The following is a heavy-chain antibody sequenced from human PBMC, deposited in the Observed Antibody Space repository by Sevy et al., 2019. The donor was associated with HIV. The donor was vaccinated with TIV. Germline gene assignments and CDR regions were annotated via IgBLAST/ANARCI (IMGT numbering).Heavy chain of an antibody. Sequence: ASVKVSCKASGYTFTGYYIHWVRQAPGQGLEWMGWINPNSGGTYFAKKFQDSVTMTTDTSVNTAYMELRSLRFDDTAVYYCARMGAYYDSSGYYPLKFWGQGTLVTVSS. CDR2: INPNSGGT. D-gene: IGHD3-22*01. V-gene: IGHV1-2*02. CDR3: ARMGAYYDSSGYYPLKF. CDR1: GYTFTGYY. J-gene: IGHJ4*02.